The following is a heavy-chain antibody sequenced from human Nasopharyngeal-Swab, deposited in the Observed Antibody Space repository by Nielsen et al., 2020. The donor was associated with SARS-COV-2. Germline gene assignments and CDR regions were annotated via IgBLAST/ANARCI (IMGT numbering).Heavy chain of an antibody. D-gene: IGHD3-22*01. V-gene: IGHV3-15*01. CDR3: TALRSYYYDSTDPSGY. J-gene: IGHJ4*02. CDR2: IKSKTDGGTT. Sequence: WIRQAPGKGLEWVGRIKSKTDGGTTDYAAPVKGRFTISRDDSKNTLYLQMNSLKTEDTAVYYCTALRSYYYDSTDPSGYWGQGTLVTVSS.